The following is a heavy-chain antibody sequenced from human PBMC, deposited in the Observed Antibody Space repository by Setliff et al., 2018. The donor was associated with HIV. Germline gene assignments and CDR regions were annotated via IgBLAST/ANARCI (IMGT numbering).Heavy chain of an antibody. CDR3: ARMGGRVDMTTATTFGYFQD. CDR2: IYPGDSDA. CDR1: GYTFTNYW. J-gene: IGHJ1*01. D-gene: IGHD4-17*01. Sequence: PGESLTISCKGSGYTFTNYWIGWVRQMPGKGLEWMGIIYPGDSDARYSPSFQGQVTISADKSISTAYLQWTSLKASDTATYYCARMGGRVDMTTATTFGYFQDWGQGTLVTVSS. V-gene: IGHV5-51*01.